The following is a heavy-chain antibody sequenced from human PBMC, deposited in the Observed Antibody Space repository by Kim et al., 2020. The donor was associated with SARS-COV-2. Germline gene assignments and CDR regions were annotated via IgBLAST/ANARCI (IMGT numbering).Heavy chain of an antibody. CDR3: ARDRDGSSWGFDY. Sequence: YAVSVKSRITNNPDTSKNQFSLQLKAVTPEGTAVYYCARDRDGSSWGFDYWGQGTLVTVSS. J-gene: IGHJ4*02. V-gene: IGHV6-1*01. D-gene: IGHD6-13*01.